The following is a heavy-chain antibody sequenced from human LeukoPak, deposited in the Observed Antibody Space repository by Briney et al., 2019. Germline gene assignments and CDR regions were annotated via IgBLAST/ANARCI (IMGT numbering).Heavy chain of an antibody. J-gene: IGHJ3*02. CDR3: TTDLLGSYYDILTGYYAFDI. CDR2: IKSKTDGGTT. CDR1: GFTFSNVW. V-gene: IGHV3-15*01. D-gene: IGHD3-9*01. Sequence: GGSLRLSCAASGFTFSNVWMSWVRQAPGKGLEWVGRIKSKTDGGTTDYRAPVKGIFTISRDDSKNTLYLQMNSLKTEDTAVYYCTTDLLGSYYDILTGYYAFDIWGRGTMVTVSS.